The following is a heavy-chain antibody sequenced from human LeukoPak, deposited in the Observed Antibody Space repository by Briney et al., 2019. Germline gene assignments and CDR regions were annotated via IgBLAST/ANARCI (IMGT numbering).Heavy chain of an antibody. CDR3: AKGGPRAENWFDP. CDR1: GLTFSRYW. D-gene: IGHD3-10*01. J-gene: IGHJ5*02. Sequence: GGSLRLSCAASGLTFSRYWMTWFRQAPGKGLEWVANIKQDGSEKYYVDSVKGRFTISRDNSKNTLYLQMNSLRAEDTAVYYCAKGGPRAENWFDPWGQGTLVTVSS. V-gene: IGHV3-7*01. CDR2: IKQDGSEK.